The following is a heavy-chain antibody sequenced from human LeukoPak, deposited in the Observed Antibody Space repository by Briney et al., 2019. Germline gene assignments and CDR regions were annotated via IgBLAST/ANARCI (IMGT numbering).Heavy chain of an antibody. V-gene: IGHV3-7*01. Sequence: PGGSLRLPCAASGFTFSTYWMTWVRQAPGKGLEWVANIKQDGSEKYYVDSVKGRFTISRDNAKNSLFLQMNSLRAEDTAVYYCARRFGSGSFENSEFDYWGQGTLVTVSS. CDR1: GFTFSTYW. J-gene: IGHJ4*02. CDR3: ARRFGSGSFENSEFDY. CDR2: IKQDGSEK. D-gene: IGHD3-10*01.